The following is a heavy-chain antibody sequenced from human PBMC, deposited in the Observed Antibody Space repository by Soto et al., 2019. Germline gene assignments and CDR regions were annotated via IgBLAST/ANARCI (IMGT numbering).Heavy chain of an antibody. J-gene: IGHJ4*02. D-gene: IGHD6-6*01. Sequence: QVQLVQSGAEVKKPGASVKVSCKASGYTFTSYAMHWVRQAPGQRLEWMGWITAGNGDTKYSQNFQGRVTITRDTSASTAYIELSSLTSEDTAVYYCARGGSSWVYWGQGTLVTVSS. CDR2: ITAGNGDT. CDR1: GYTFTSYA. V-gene: IGHV1-3*01. CDR3: ARGGSSWVY.